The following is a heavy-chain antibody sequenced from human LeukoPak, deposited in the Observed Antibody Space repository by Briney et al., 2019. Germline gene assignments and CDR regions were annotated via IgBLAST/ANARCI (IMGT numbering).Heavy chain of an antibody. CDR2: IYFAGYT. CDR3: ATGVATITTGVVSYFDK. Sequence: PSETLSLTCSVSGDSFRSGFYYSWIRPPPGKGLEWIGYIYFAGYTYYNPSLNSRVTISMDRSKNQFSLKLSTVTAADTAVYYCATGVATITTGVVSYFDKWGQGTLVTVSS. CDR1: GDSFRSGFYY. D-gene: IGHD5-12*01. J-gene: IGHJ4*02. V-gene: IGHV4-30-2*01.